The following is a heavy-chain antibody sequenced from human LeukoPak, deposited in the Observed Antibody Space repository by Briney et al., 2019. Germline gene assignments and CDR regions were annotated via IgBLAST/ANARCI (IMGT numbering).Heavy chain of an antibody. CDR3: ARQKIAVAGSYNWFDP. Sequence: GSLRLSCAASGFTFSSYSMNWVRQPPGKGLEWIGSIYYSGSTYYNPSLKSRVTISVDASKNQFSLKLSSVTAADTAVYYCARQKIAVAGSYNWFDPWGQGTLVTVSS. CDR1: GFTFSSYSMN. D-gene: IGHD6-19*01. V-gene: IGHV4-39*01. J-gene: IGHJ5*02. CDR2: IYYSGST.